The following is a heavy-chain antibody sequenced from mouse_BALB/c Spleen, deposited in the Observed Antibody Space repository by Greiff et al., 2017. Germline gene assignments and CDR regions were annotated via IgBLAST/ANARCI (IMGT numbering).Heavy chain of an antibody. CDR3: VRQELPSWFAY. V-gene: IGHV10S3*01. J-gene: IGHJ3*01. D-gene: IGHD1-1*01. Sequence: VKDRFTISRDDSQSMLYLQMNNLKTEDTAMYYCVRQELPSWFAYWGQGTLVTVSA.